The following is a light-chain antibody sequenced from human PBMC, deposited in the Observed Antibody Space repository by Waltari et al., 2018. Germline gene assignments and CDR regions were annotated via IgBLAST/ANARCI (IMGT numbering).Light chain of an antibody. CDR3: QQYNNWLPYT. Sequence: EIVMPQSPATLSVSPGERATLSCRASQSVSSNLAWYQQKPGQAPRLLIYGASTRATGIPARFSGSGSGTEFTLTISSLQSEDFAVYYGQQYNNWLPYTFGQGTKLEIK. CDR1: QSVSSN. CDR2: GAS. V-gene: IGKV3-15*01. J-gene: IGKJ2*01.